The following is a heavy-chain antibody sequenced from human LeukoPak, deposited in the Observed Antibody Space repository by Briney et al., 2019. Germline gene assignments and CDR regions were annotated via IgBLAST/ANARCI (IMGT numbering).Heavy chain of an antibody. CDR1: GGSISSYY. D-gene: IGHD2-21*01. CDR2: LYTSGST. CDR3: ARRAYCGGDCYFGDAFDI. V-gene: IGHV4-4*07. Sequence: SETLSLTCTVSGGSISSYYWSWIRQPAGKGLEWIGRLYTSGSTNYNPSLKSRVTMSVDTSKNQFSLKLSSVTAADTAVYYCARRAYCGGDCYFGDAFDIWGQGTMVTVFS. J-gene: IGHJ3*02.